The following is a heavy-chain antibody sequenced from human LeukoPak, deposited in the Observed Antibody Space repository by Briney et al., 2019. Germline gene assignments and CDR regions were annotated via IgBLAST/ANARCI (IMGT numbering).Heavy chain of an antibody. CDR2: IIPIFGIA. V-gene: IGHV1-69*04. CDR3: AREARYYDFWSGPNWFDP. CDR1: GGTFSSYA. D-gene: IGHD3-3*01. J-gene: IGHJ5*02. Sequence: SVKVSCKASGGTFSSYAISWVRQAPGQGLEWMGRIIPIFGIANYAQKFQGRVTITANKSTSTAYMELSSLRSEDTAVYYCAREARYYDFWSGPNWFDPWGQGTLVTVSS.